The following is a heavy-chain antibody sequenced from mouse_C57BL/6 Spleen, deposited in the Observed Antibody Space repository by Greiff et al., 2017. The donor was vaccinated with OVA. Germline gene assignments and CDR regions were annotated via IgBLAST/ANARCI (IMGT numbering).Heavy chain of an antibody. CDR2: IYPGSGNT. J-gene: IGHJ1*03. CDR3: AKETQLRPHWDIDD. Sequence: QVQLQQSGAELVRPGASVKLSCKASGYPFTDYHINWVKQRPGPGLEWIARIYPGSGNTYYNEKFKGKATLTAEKSSSAAYMQLSRLTSDDAAVYFGAKETQLRPHWDIDDWGTGTTVTVSS. CDR1: GYPFTDYH. D-gene: IGHD3-2*02. V-gene: IGHV1-76*01.